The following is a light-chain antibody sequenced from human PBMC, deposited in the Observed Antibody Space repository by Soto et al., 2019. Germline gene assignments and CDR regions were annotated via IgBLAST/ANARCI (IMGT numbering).Light chain of an antibody. CDR2: GAS. CDR3: QQYKNWPL. J-gene: IGKJ5*01. Sequence: MLMTQSPATLSVSPGERVTLSCRTSHSVNSHVAWYQQKPGQAPRLLLYGASTRATGIPVRFSGGGFGTEFTLTISSLQSEDFAVYYCQQYKNWPLFGQGTRLEIK. V-gene: IGKV3-15*01. CDR1: HSVNSH.